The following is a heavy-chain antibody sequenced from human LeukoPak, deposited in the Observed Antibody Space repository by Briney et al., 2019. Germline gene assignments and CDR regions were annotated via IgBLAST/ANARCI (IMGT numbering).Heavy chain of an antibody. V-gene: IGHV3-43*01. J-gene: IGHJ1*01. CDR2: ISWDGGST. CDR3: AKGLGYYYESSGYYAAEYFQH. CDR1: GFTFDDYS. D-gene: IGHD3-22*01. Sequence: GGSLRLSCAASGFTFDDYSRPWVRQVPGKGLEWVSLISWDGGSTYYADSVKGRFTISRDNSRNSLYLEMNSLRTEDTALYYCAKGLGYYYESSGYYAAEYFQHWGQGTLVTVSS.